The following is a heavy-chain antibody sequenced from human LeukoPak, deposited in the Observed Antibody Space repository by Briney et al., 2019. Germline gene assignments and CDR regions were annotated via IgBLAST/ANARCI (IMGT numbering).Heavy chain of an antibody. CDR3: ARSGQLGTGGGIDY. D-gene: IGHD6-13*01. V-gene: IGHV3-23*01. Sequence: GGFLRLSCAASGFTFSSYAMSWVRQAPGKGLEWVSAISGSGGSTYYADSVKGQFTISRDNSKNTLYLQMNSLRAEDTAVYYCARSGQLGTGGGIDYWGQGTLVTVSS. CDR2: ISGSGGST. CDR1: GFTFSSYA. J-gene: IGHJ4*02.